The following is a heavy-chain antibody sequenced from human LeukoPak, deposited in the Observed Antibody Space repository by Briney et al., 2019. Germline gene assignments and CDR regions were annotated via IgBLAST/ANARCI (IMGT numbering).Heavy chain of an antibody. CDR3: AKGGMVRGVQKFDP. CDR2: ISWNSGSI. D-gene: IGHD3-10*01. J-gene: IGHJ5*02. V-gene: IGHV3-9*01. Sequence: GGSLRLSCAASGFTFDDYAMHWVRQAPGKGLEWVSGISWNSGSIGYADSVKGRFTISRDNAKNSLYLQMNSLRAEDTALYYCAKGGMVRGVQKFDPWGQGTLVTVSS. CDR1: GFTFDDYA.